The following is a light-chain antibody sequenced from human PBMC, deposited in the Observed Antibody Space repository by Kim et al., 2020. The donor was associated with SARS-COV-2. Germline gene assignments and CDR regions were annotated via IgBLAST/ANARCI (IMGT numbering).Light chain of an antibody. CDR2: DVS. Sequence: QSALTQPRSVSGSPGQSVTISCTGTSSDVGGYNYVSWYQQHPGKAPKLMIYDVSKRPSGVPDRFSGSKAGNTASLTISGLQAEDEADYYCCSYAGSYTWVFGGGTQLIV. J-gene: IGLJ3*02. CDR3: CSYAGSYTWV. CDR1: SSDVGGYNY. V-gene: IGLV2-11*01.